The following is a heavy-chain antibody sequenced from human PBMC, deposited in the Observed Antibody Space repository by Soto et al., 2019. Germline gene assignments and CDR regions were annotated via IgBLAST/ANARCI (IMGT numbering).Heavy chain of an antibody. D-gene: IGHD3-22*01. Sequence: LRLSCAASGFTFSSYEMNWVRQAPGKGLEWVSYISSSGSTIYYADSVKGRFTISRDNAKNSLYLQMNSLRAEDTAVYYCARGTPPDSSGYYGYWGQGTLVTVSS. V-gene: IGHV3-48*03. CDR1: GFTFSSYE. CDR2: ISSSGSTI. J-gene: IGHJ4*02. CDR3: ARGTPPDSSGYYGY.